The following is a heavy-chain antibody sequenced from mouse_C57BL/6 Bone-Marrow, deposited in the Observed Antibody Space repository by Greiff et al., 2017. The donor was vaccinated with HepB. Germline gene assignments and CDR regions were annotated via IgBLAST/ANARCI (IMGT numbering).Heavy chain of an antibody. CDR2: ITPSSGYT. CDR3: ARGRLRLFAY. Sequence: VQLQQSGAELAKPGASVKLSCKASGYNFTSYWMHWVKQRPGQGLEWIGYITPSSGYTKYNQKFKDKATLTSDKSSSTAYMQLSSLTYEDSAVYYCARGRLRLFAYWGQGTLVTVSA. J-gene: IGHJ3*01. V-gene: IGHV1-7*01. D-gene: IGHD2-4*01. CDR1: GYNFTSYW.